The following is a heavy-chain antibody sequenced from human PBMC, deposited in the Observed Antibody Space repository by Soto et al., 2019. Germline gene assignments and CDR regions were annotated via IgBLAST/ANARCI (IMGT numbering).Heavy chain of an antibody. V-gene: IGHV4-4*07. CDR1: GTSMNSYH. CDR2: IHSSGST. Sequence: SETLSLTCTVSGTSMNSYHWSWIRQPAGKGLEWIGHIHSSGSTNYNPSLKSRVTMSVDTSKNQFSLRLMSLTAADTAVYYCARDQGVAAAGITWFDPWGQGSLVTVSS. J-gene: IGHJ5*02. CDR3: ARDQGVAAAGITWFDP. D-gene: IGHD6-13*01.